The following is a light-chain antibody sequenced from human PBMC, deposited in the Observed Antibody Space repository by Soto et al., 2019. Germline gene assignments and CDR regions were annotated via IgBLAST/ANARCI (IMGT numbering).Light chain of an antibody. J-gene: IGKJ1*01. CDR3: QQYDTWPRT. Sequence: EIVMTQSPASLSVPPGERATLSCRASQSVSTNFAWYLQKPGQAPRLLIYGASTRATAVPARFTASGSGTAFTLSISSLQSDDFGVYYWQQYDTWPRTFGQGTKVEIK. V-gene: IGKV3-15*01. CDR1: QSVSTN. CDR2: GAS.